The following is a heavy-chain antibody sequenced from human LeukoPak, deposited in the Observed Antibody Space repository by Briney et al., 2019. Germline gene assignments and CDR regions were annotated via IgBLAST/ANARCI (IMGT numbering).Heavy chain of an antibody. D-gene: IGHD5-18*01. J-gene: IGHJ4*02. Sequence: SETLSLTCAVSGYSISSGYYWGWIRQPPGKGLEWIGTIYHNGDTYYNPSLKSRATISVDTSKNQFSLKLTSVTAADTALYYCTRVRYNYGDSDYWGQGTLVTVSS. CDR1: GYSISSGYY. V-gene: IGHV4-38-2*01. CDR2: IYHNGDT. CDR3: TRVRYNYGDSDY.